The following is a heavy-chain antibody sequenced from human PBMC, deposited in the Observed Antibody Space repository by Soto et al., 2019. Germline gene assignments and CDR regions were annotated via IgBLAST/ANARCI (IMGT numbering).Heavy chain of an antibody. J-gene: IGHJ6*02. CDR3: ARNIGGATMVRGARYPNYGLAV. V-gene: IGHV4-59*01. CDR1: GGSISSYY. CDR2: IYYSGST. D-gene: IGHD3-10*01. Sequence: SETLSLTCTVSGGSISSYYWSWIRQPPGKGLEWIGYIYYSGSTNYNPSLKSRVTISVDTSKNQFSLKLSSVTAADTAVYYCARNIGGATMVRGARYPNYGLAVWGQGTTVTVSS.